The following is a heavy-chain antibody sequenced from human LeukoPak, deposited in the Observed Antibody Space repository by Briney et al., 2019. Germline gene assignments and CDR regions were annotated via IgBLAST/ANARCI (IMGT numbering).Heavy chain of an antibody. Sequence: GESLRISCKGSGYSFTSYWISWVRQMPGKGLEWMGRIDPSDSYTNYSPSFQGHVTISADKSISTAYLQWSSLKASDTAMYYCARANYYDSGGYSFQHWGQGTLVTVSS. V-gene: IGHV5-10-1*01. CDR1: GYSFTSYW. CDR3: ARANYYDSGGYSFQH. J-gene: IGHJ1*01. CDR2: IDPSDSYT. D-gene: IGHD3-22*01.